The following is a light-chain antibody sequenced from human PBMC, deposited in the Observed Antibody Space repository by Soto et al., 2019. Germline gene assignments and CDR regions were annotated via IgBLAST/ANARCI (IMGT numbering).Light chain of an antibody. Sequence: EIVLTQSPGTLSVSPGERATLSCRASQSVSSNLAWYQQKPGQAPRLLIYGASTRATGIPARFSGSGSGTEFTLTISSLQSEDFAVYYCQQYNNWPPTFGQGTRWIS. CDR2: GAS. CDR1: QSVSSN. J-gene: IGKJ1*01. V-gene: IGKV3-15*01. CDR3: QQYNNWPPT.